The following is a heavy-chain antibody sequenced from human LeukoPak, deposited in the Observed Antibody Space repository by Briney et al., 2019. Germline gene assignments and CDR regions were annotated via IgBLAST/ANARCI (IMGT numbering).Heavy chain of an antibody. CDR3: ARVYGSGDYFDY. CDR2: IHHSGST. CDR1: GGSISSYY. V-gene: IGHV4-59*01. D-gene: IGHD3-10*01. Sequence: PSETLSLTCTVSGGSISSYYWSWIRQPPGKGLEWIGYIHHSGSTNYNPSLKSRVTISVDTSKNQFSLKLSSVTAADTAVYYCARVYGSGDYFDYWGQGTLVTVSS. J-gene: IGHJ4*02.